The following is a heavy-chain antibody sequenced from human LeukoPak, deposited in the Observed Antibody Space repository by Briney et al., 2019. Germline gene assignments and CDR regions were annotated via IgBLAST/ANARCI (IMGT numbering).Heavy chain of an antibody. V-gene: IGHV1-69*05. CDR3: AGTLVGATKGRFDP. Sequence: GASVKVSCKASGGTFSSYAISWVRQAPGQGLEWIGRIIPIFGTANYAQKFQGRVTITTDESTSTAYMELSSLRSEDTAVYYCAGTLVGATKGRFDPWGQGTPVTVSS. J-gene: IGHJ5*02. CDR2: IIPIFGTA. CDR1: GGTFSSYA. D-gene: IGHD1-26*01.